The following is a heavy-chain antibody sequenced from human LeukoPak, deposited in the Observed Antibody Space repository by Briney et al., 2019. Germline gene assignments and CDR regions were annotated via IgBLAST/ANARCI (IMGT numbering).Heavy chain of an antibody. Sequence: PSETLSLTCAVYGGSFSGYYWSWIRQPPGKGLEWIGEINHSGSTNYNPSLKSRVTISVDASKNQFSLKLSSVTAADTAVYYCARGGGYCGSTSCYNDYWGQGTLVTVSS. D-gene: IGHD2-2*02. CDR1: GGSFSGYY. CDR2: INHSGST. V-gene: IGHV4-34*01. J-gene: IGHJ4*02. CDR3: ARGGGYCGSTSCYNDY.